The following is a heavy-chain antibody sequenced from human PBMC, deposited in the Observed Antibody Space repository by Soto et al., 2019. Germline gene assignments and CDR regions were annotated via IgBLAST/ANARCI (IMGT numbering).Heavy chain of an antibody. D-gene: IGHD2-21*02. Sequence: QVQLVQSGAEVKKPGASVKVSCKASGYTFTSYGISWVRQAPGQGLEWMGWISAYNGNTNYAQKLQGRVTMTTDTSTSTAYMELRSLRSDDTAVYYCARDPIPTSVGVTALSDYWGQGTLVTVSS. V-gene: IGHV1-18*01. CDR1: GYTFTSYG. CDR3: ARDPIPTSVGVTALSDY. CDR2: ISAYNGNT. J-gene: IGHJ4*02.